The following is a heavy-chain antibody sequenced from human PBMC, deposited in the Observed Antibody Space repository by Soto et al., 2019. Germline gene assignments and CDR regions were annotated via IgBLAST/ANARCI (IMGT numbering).Heavy chain of an antibody. J-gene: IGHJ4*02. D-gene: IGHD5-12*01. CDR3: ARDLGGGYEPGDY. V-gene: IGHV1-69*12. CDR1: GATFSRSV. CDR2: ILSLFGTP. Sequence: QVQLVQSGAELKKPGSSVKVSCRASGATFSRSVFNWVRQAPGQGLEWMGGILSLFGTPNYSQKFQGRVTISANESTSTGYMEPNNLRSNDPGIYYCARDLGGGYEPGDYWGQGNQVTVSS.